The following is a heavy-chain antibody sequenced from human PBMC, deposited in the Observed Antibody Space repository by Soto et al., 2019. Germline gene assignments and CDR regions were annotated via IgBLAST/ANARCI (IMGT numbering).Heavy chain of an antibody. J-gene: IGHJ5*02. D-gene: IGHD3-22*01. Sequence: GGSLRLSCAVSGFTFSSYVMSWVRQAPGKGLEWVSAISGSGGSTYYADSVKGRFTISRDNSKNTLYLQMNSLRADDTAVYYCAKVGYYDSGGHTWFDPWGQGTLVTVSS. V-gene: IGHV3-23*01. CDR2: ISGSGGST. CDR3: AKVGYYDSGGHTWFDP. CDR1: GFTFSSYV.